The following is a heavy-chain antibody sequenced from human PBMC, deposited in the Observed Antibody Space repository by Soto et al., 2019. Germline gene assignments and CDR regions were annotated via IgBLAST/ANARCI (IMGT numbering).Heavy chain of an antibody. CDR2: ISYDGSNK. V-gene: IGHV3-30-3*01. CDR3: AREGFDP. Sequence: GGSLRLSCAASGFTFSSYAMHWVRRAPGKGLEWVAVISYDGSNKYYADSVKGRFTISRDNSKNTLYLQMNSLRAEDTAVYYCAREGFDPWGQGTLVTVSS. CDR1: GFTFSSYA. J-gene: IGHJ5*02.